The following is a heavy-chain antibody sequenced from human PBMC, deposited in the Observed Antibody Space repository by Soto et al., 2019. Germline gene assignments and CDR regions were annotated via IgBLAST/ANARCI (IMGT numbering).Heavy chain of an antibody. CDR3: ARGGESGSYFIY. Sequence: QVHLVESGGGVVPPGRSLRLSCAASGFIFSDYGMHWVRQAPGKGLEWVAVIAYDGSNKYYADSVMGRFTLSRDNFKNTLYLQMNGLKTEDTAVYYCARGGESGSYFIYWGQGTLVTVSS. D-gene: IGHD1-26*01. J-gene: IGHJ4*02. CDR1: GFIFSDYG. V-gene: IGHV3-30-3*01. CDR2: IAYDGSNK.